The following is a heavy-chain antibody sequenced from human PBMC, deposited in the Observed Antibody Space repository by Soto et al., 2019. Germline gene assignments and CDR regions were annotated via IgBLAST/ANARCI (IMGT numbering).Heavy chain of an antibody. J-gene: IGHJ3*02. CDR1: GFSFSSSW. CDR2: IKGDGSEE. CDR3: ATISFSALNMPAFDM. V-gene: IGHV3-7*01. D-gene: IGHD2-2*01. Sequence: EVQLVESGGGLVQPGESLRLYCVASGFSFSSSWMSWVRQAPGRGLEWVANIKGDGSEENYVDSLKGRVTVSRDNARNTLFLQMDSLRAEDTAVYYCATISFSALNMPAFDMWGQGTMVTVSS.